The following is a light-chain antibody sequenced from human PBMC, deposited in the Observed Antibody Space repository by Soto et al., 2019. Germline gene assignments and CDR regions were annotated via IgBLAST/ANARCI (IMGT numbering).Light chain of an antibody. CDR3: QQYNKWPLT. CDR2: AAS. Sequence: DIQMTQSPSSLSASVGDRVTITCQASQDISSYLAWYQQKPGKAPKLLIYAASTLQSGVPSRFSGSGSGTDFTLTISSLQSEDFAVYYCQQYNKWPLTFGQGTKVDIK. CDR1: QDISSY. V-gene: IGKV1-9*01. J-gene: IGKJ1*01.